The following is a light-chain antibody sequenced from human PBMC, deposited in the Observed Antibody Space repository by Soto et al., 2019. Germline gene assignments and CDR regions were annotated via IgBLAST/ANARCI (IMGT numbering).Light chain of an antibody. CDR2: NND. V-gene: IGLV1-44*01. Sequence: QSVLTHPPSASGTPGQRVTISCSGSRSNIGSNPVNWYQQLPRTAPKLLFYNNDQRPSGVPDRFSGSKSGTSASLAISGLQSEDEADYYCVAWDDSLNGYVFGTGTKLTVL. CDR3: VAWDDSLNGYV. CDR1: RSNIGSNP. J-gene: IGLJ1*01.